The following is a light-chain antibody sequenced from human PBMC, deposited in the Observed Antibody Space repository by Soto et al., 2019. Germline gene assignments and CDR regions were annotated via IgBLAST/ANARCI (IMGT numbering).Light chain of an antibody. Sequence: ETVLAQSPGTLSLSPGERATLSCRASQSVSSSYFAWYQQKPGQAPRLLIYGASSRATGIPDRFSGSGSGKDFTLTISRLEPEDFAVYYCQQYGSTPRTFGQGTKLEIK. CDR1: QSVSSSY. V-gene: IGKV3-20*01. CDR2: GAS. CDR3: QQYGSTPRT. J-gene: IGKJ1*01.